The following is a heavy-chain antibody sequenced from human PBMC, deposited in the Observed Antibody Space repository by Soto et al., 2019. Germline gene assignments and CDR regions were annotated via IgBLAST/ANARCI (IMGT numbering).Heavy chain of an antibody. J-gene: IGHJ3*02. Sequence: GGSLRLSCAASGFSFRDHYMDWVRQAPGKGLEWVGRTTNKANSYSTIYAASVKGRFTISRDESKNSLSLQMNSLQTDDTAVYYCTRGFNSFDIWGQGTLVTVSS. CDR2: TTNKANSYST. CDR3: TRGFNSFDI. CDR1: GFSFRDHY. V-gene: IGHV3-72*01.